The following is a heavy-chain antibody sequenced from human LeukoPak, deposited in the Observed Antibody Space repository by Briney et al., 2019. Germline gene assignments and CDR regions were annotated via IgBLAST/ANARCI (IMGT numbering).Heavy chain of an antibody. Sequence: GGSLRLSCAASGFTFSSYAMSWVRQAPGKGLEWVSAISGSGDSTYYGDSVKGRFTISRDNSKNTLYLQMNSLRAEDTAMYYCASGPRIGGSFPVHYYGMDVWGQGTTVTVSS. CDR2: ISGSGDST. V-gene: IGHV3-23*01. CDR1: GFTFSSYA. CDR3: ASGPRIGGSFPVHYYGMDV. J-gene: IGHJ6*02. D-gene: IGHD1-26*01.